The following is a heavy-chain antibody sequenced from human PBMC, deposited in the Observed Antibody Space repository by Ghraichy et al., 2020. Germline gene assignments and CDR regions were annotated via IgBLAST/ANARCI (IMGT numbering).Heavy chain of an antibody. CDR2: IYYSGST. CDR3: ARQGYDFWSGYLNWFDP. V-gene: IGHV4-39*01. CDR1: GGSISSSSYY. J-gene: IGHJ5*02. D-gene: IGHD3-3*01. Sequence: SETLSLTCTVSGGSISSSSYYWGWIRQPPGKGLEWIGSIYYSGSTYYNPSLKSRVTISVDTSKNQFSLKLSSVTAADTAVYYCARQGYDFWSGYLNWFDPWCQGTLVTVSS.